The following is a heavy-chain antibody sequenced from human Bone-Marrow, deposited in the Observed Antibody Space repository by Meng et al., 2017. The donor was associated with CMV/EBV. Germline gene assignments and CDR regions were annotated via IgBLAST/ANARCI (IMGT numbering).Heavy chain of an antibody. D-gene: IGHD4-23*01. Sequence: CCKGSGYSCTRYWISWVRQMAGKGLEWMGRIDPGDTYTNYSPPFQGHVTISVDKSSSTAYLQWSSLKASDTAMYYCARHGLTTVGDFWGQGTLVTVSS. CDR3: ARHGLTTVGDF. J-gene: IGHJ4*02. CDR2: IDPGDTYT. V-gene: IGHV5-10-1*01. CDR1: GYSCTRYW.